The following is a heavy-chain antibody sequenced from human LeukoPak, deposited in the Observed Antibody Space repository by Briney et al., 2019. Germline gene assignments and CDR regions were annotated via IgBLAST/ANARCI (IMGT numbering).Heavy chain of an antibody. CDR2: IKSKTDGGTT. J-gene: IGHJ1*01. CDR3: TTEPPDRPLLLIPYFQH. Sequence: PGGSLRLSCAASGFTFSNAWMSWVRQAPGKGLEWVGRIKSKTDGGTTDYAAPVKGRFTISRDDSKNTLYLQMNSLKTEDTAVYYCTTEPPDRPLLLIPYFQHWGQGTLVTVSS. D-gene: IGHD2-15*01. V-gene: IGHV3-15*01. CDR1: GFTFSNAW.